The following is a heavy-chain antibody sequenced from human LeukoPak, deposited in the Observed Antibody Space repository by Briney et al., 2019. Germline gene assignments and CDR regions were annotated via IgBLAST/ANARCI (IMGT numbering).Heavy chain of an antibody. Sequence: GGSLRLSCAASGFTFSSYAMSWVRQAPGKGLEWVAAISGSGGSTYYADSVKGRFTISRDNSKNTLYLQMNSLRSEDTAVYYCAKDITYTVVTRVFDYWGQGTLVAVSS. CDR3: AKDITYTVVTRVFDY. J-gene: IGHJ4*02. V-gene: IGHV3-23*01. CDR1: GFTFSSYA. D-gene: IGHD4-23*01. CDR2: ISGSGGST.